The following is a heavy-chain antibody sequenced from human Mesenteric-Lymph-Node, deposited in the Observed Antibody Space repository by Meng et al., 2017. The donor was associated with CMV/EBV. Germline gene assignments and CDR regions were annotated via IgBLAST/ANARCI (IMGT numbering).Heavy chain of an antibody. Sequence: CTVSGGSISSGGYSWSWIRQHPGKGLEWIGYIYYSGSTYYNPSLKSRVTISVDTSKNQFSLKLSSVTAADTAVYYCARNQKGWYSDYWGQGTLVTVSS. CDR3: ARNQKGWYSDY. CDR1: GGSISSGGYS. J-gene: IGHJ4*02. V-gene: IGHV4-31*03. CDR2: IYYSGST. D-gene: IGHD6-19*01.